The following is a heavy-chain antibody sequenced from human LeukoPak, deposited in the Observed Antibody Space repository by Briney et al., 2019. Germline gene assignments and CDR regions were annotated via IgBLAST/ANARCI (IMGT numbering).Heavy chain of an antibody. V-gene: IGHV1-69*05. CDR1: GGTFSSYA. Sequence: GASVKVSCKASGGTFSSYAISWVRQAPGQGFEWMGGIIPIFGTANYAQKFQGRVTITTDESTSTAYMELSSLRSEDTAVYYCASNAPPAYYYDSSGPEPLTYWGQGTLVTVSS. J-gene: IGHJ4*02. CDR3: ASNAPPAYYYDSSGPEPLTY. D-gene: IGHD3-22*01. CDR2: IIPIFGTA.